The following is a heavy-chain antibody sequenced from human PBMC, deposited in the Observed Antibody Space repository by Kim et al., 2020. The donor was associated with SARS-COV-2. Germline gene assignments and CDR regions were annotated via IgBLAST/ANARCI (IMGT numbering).Heavy chain of an antibody. Sequence: SQTLSLTRAISGDSVSSNSAAWNWIRQSPSRGLEWLGRTYYRSKWYNDYAVSVKSRITINPDTSKNQFSLQLNSVTPEDTAVYYCARDGYGIATETDAFDIWGQGTMVTVSS. J-gene: IGHJ3*02. CDR2: TYYRSKWYN. CDR3: ARDGYGIATETDAFDI. D-gene: IGHD6-13*01. V-gene: IGHV6-1*01. CDR1: GDSVSSNSAA.